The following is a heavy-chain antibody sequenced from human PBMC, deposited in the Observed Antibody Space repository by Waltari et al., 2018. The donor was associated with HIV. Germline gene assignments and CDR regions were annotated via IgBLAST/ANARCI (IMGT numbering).Heavy chain of an antibody. D-gene: IGHD4-4*01. Sequence: QVQLVESGGGVVQSGRSLRLYCAASGFTLSNYGFHWVRQAPGKGLGWVAVIWYDGSNKYYTDSVKGRFTISRDNSKNTLYLQMNSLRAEDTAIYYCAKGLVPYTVTPWYGIDVWGQGTTVTVSS. J-gene: IGHJ6*02. V-gene: IGHV3-33*08. CDR1: GFTLSNYG. CDR2: IWYDGSNK. CDR3: AKGLVPYTVTPWYGIDV.